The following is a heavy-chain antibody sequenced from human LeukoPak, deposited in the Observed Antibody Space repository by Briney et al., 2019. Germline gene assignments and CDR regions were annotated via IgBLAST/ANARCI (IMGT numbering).Heavy chain of an antibody. D-gene: IGHD5-18*01. CDR3: AKDLDPPYGYSRGGSMRVRTPDY. J-gene: IGHJ4*02. V-gene: IGHV3-30*18. CDR2: ISYDGSNK. CDR1: GFTFTNAW. Sequence: PGGSLRLSCAASGFTFTNAWMSWVRQAPGKGLGWVAGISYDGSNKYYADSVKGRFTISRDNSKNTLYLQMNSLRAEDTAVYYCAKDLDPPYGYSRGGSMRVRTPDYWGQGTLVTVSS.